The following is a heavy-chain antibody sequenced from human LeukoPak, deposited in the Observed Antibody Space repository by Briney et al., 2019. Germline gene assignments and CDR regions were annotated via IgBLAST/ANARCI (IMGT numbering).Heavy chain of an antibody. CDR2: ISAYNRNT. V-gene: IGHV1-18*01. J-gene: IGHJ6*03. Sequence: ASVKVSCKASGYTFTSYGISWVRQAPGQGLEWMGWISAYNRNTDYAQNLQGRVTMTTDTSTSTAYMELRSLRSDDTAVYYCARDLGYYGSGTYARDYYHYMAVWGKGTTVTVSS. D-gene: IGHD3-10*01. CDR3: ARDLGYYGSGTYARDYYHYMAV. CDR1: GYTFTSYG.